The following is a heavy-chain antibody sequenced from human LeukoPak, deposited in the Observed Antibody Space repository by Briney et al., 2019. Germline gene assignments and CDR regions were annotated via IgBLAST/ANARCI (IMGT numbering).Heavy chain of an antibody. CDR2: INHSGST. V-gene: IGHV4-34*01. Sequence: SETLSLTCAVSGGSFRGYYWSWIRQPPGKGLEWIGEINHSGSTNYNPSLKSRVTISVDTSKNQFSLKLSSVTAADTGVYDWAIASYGAGSWYFDYWGQGTLVTVSS. D-gene: IGHD3-10*01. J-gene: IGHJ4*02. CDR3: AIASYGAGSWYFDY. CDR1: GGSFRGYY.